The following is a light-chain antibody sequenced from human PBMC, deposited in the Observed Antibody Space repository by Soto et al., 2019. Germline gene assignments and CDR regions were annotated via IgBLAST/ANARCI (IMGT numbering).Light chain of an antibody. Sequence: DIQMTQSPSSLSASVGDRVTITCRASQSITFNLNCYQHTPGKAPKLLIFAAFNLQSGVPSRFSGSGSGTDFTLTISSLQPEDFATYYCQQSYSTPGTFGQGTKV. CDR2: AAF. V-gene: IGKV1-39*01. CDR1: QSITFN. J-gene: IGKJ1*01. CDR3: QQSYSTPGT.